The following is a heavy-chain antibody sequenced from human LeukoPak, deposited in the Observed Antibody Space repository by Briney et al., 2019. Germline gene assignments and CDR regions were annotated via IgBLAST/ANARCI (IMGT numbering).Heavy chain of an antibody. D-gene: IGHD3-22*01. V-gene: IGHV4-59*12. CDR1: GGSISSYY. Sequence: PSETLSLTCTVSGGSISSYYWSWIRQPPGKGLEWIGYIYYSGSTNYNPSLKSRVTISVDTSKNQFSLKLSSVTAADTAVYYCARLPRYYDSSPRGYWGQGTLVTVSS. J-gene: IGHJ4*02. CDR2: IYYSGST. CDR3: ARLPRYYDSSPRGY.